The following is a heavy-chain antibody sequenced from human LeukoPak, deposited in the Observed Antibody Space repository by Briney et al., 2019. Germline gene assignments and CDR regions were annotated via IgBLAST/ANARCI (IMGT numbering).Heavy chain of an antibody. CDR2: IHPSSGDI. V-gene: IGHV1-2*02. J-gene: IGHJ4*02. Sequence: ASVKLSCKASGYTFIGYYMQWVRQAPGQGLEWMGWIHPSSGDINYSQKFQGRVTMTRDTSISTAYMELSRLTSDDTAVYYCARVRGYDYVWGSCPYWGQGTLVTVSS. D-gene: IGHD3-16*01. CDR1: GYTFIGYY. CDR3: ARVRGYDYVWGSCPY.